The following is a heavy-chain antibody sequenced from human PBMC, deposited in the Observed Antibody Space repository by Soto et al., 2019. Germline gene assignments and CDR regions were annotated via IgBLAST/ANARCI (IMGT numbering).Heavy chain of an antibody. V-gene: IGHV4-34*02. CDR3: ARGQWLPRGEY. D-gene: IGHD6-19*01. CDR2: INHSGSN. CDR1: GGSFSGFF. Sequence: QVQLQQWGAGLLKPSETLSLTCAVHGGSFSGFFWTWIRQPPGKGLEWIGEINHSGSNNYNPSLKSRVTISVDTSENQFSLRLTAVTAADTAVYYCARGQWLPRGEYWGQGTLVTVSS. J-gene: IGHJ4*02.